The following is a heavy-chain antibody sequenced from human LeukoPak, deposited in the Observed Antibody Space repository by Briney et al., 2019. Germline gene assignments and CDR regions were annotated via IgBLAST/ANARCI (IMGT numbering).Heavy chain of an antibody. CDR1: GGSFSGYY. Sequence: SETLSLTCAVYGGSFSGYYWSWIRQPPGKGLEWIGEINHSGSTNYNPSLKSRVTISVDTSKNQFSLKLSSVTAADTAVYYCAGSPYYYDSSGYDAFDIWGQGTMVTVSS. J-gene: IGHJ3*02. D-gene: IGHD3-22*01. CDR2: INHSGST. CDR3: AGSPYYYDSSGYDAFDI. V-gene: IGHV4-34*01.